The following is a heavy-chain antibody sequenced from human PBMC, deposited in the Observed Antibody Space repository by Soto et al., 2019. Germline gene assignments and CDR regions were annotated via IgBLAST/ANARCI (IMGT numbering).Heavy chain of an antibody. V-gene: IGHV3-23*01. D-gene: IGHD2-15*01. Sequence: GGSLRLSCVASGFIFNNYAMSWVRQAPGKGLEWVAAITGRGTSTYFSDSVKGRFAISRDNSKKTLFLELNNLRGEDTATYYCAKDWGTYWSGYFVYFDSWGQGTLVTVSS. J-gene: IGHJ4*02. CDR1: GFIFNNYA. CDR2: ITGRGTST. CDR3: AKDWGTYWSGYFVYFDS.